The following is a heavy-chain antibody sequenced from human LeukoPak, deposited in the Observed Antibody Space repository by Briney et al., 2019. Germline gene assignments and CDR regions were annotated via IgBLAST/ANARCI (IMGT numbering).Heavy chain of an antibody. D-gene: IGHD3-10*01. J-gene: IGHJ4*02. V-gene: IGHV3-23*01. Sequence: PGGSLRLSCAASGFTFSSYAMSWVRQAPGKGLEWVSAISGSGGSTYYADSVKGRFTISRDNSKNTLYLQMNSLRAEDTAVYYCAKDRTPISGITMVRGVPASPAGWGQGTLVTVSS. CDR1: GFTFSSYA. CDR2: ISGSGGST. CDR3: AKDRTPISGITMVRGVPASPAG.